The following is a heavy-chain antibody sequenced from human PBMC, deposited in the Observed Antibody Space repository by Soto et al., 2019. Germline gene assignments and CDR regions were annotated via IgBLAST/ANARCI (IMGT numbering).Heavy chain of an antibody. CDR1: GFTFGDYA. V-gene: IGHV3-49*03. J-gene: IGHJ6*02. CDR3: SATQPKWDYYYGMDV. D-gene: IGHD2-8*01. CDR2: IRSKAYGGTT. Sequence: GGSLRLSCTASGFTFGDYAMSWFRQAPGKGLEWVGFIRSKAYGGTTEYAASVKGRFTISRDDSKSIAYLQMNSLKTEDTAVYYCSATQPKWDYYYGMDVWGQGTTVTVSS.